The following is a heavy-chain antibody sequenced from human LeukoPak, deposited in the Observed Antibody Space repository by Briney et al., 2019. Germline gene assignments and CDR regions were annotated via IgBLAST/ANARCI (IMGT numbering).Heavy chain of an antibody. CDR1: GGSFSGYY. V-gene: IGHV4-34*01. CDR2: INHSGST. Sequence: SETLSLTCAVYGGSFSGYYWSWIRQPPGKGLEWIGEINHSGSTNYNPSLKSRVTISVDTSKNQFSLKLSSVTAADTAVYYCARSVGYFDWLPRFDYWGQGTLVTVSP. J-gene: IGHJ4*02. CDR3: ARSVGYFDWLPRFDY. D-gene: IGHD3-9*01.